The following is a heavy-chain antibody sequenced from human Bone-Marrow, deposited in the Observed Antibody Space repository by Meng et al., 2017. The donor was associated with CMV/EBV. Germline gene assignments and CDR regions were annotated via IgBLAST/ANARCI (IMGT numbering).Heavy chain of an antibody. J-gene: IGHJ4*02. CDR3: ATSGRGGQYYFDS. CDR1: GFAFSDYY. D-gene: IGHD3-10*01. CDR2: ISSRAATI. Sequence: GGSLRLSWTASGFAFSDYYMRWIRQAPGKGLGWVSYISSRAATIYYTDSVKGRFTISRDNAKNSLYLQMNNLRAEDTAVFYCATSGRGGQYYFDSWGQGTLVTVSS. V-gene: IGHV3-11*01.